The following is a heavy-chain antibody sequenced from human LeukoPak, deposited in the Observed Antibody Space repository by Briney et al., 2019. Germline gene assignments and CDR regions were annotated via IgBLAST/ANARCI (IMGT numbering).Heavy chain of an antibody. CDR1: GYTFTGYY. D-gene: IGHD5-24*01. CDR3: ARSVEMATESGY. J-gene: IGHJ4*02. CDR2: INPNSGGT. V-gene: IGHV1-2*06. Sequence: ASVKVSCKASGYTFTGYYMYWVRQAPGQGLEWMGRINPNSGGTNYAQKFQGRVTMTRDTSISTAYMELSRLKSDDTAVYYCARSVEMATESGYWGQGTLVTVSS.